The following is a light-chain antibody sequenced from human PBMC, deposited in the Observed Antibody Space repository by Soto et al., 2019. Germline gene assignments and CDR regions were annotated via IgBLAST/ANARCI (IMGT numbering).Light chain of an antibody. CDR2: KNN. J-gene: IGLJ2*01. CDR3: ASWDDSLV. Sequence: QSVLTQPPSASGTPGQRVTISCSGSSSNIGSDYVYWYQQLPGTAPKILIYKNNQRPSGVPDRFSGSKSGTSASLAISGLRSEDEADYYCASWDDSLVFGGGTSSPS. V-gene: IGLV1-47*01. CDR1: SSNIGSDY.